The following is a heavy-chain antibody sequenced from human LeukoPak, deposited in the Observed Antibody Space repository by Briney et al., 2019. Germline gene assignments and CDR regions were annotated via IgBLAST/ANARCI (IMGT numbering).Heavy chain of an antibody. CDR2: ISYDGSNK. V-gene: IGHV3-30*19. J-gene: IGHJ4*02. D-gene: IGHD3-22*01. CDR1: GFTFSSYG. Sequence: GGSLRLSCAASGFTFSSYGMHWVRQAPGKGLEWVAVISYDGSNKYYADSVKGRFTISRDNSKNTLYLQMNSLRAEDTAVYYCAREDSSGGTDYWGQGTLVTVSS. CDR3: AREDSSGGTDY.